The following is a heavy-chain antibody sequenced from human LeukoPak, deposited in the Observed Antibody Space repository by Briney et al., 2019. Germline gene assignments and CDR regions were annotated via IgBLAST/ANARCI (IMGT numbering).Heavy chain of an antibody. CDR3: ARDKLLWFGELLPQGFDP. Sequence: GSSVKVSCKASGGTFSSYAISWVRQAPGQGLEWMGWISAYNGNTNYAQKLQGRVTMTTDTSTSTAYMELRSLRSDDTAVYYCARDKLLWFGELLPQGFDPWGQGTLVTVSS. V-gene: IGHV1-18*01. J-gene: IGHJ5*02. D-gene: IGHD3-10*01. CDR1: GGTFSSYA. CDR2: ISAYNGNT.